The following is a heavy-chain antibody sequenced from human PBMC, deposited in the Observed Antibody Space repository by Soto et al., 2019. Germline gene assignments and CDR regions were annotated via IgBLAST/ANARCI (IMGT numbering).Heavy chain of an antibody. CDR1: GLTFDDYA. Sequence: VQLVEPGGVVVQPGGSLRLSCAASGLTFDDYAMHWVRQAPGKGLEWGSLISGGGYSTYYADSVKGRFTISRGNSRKFLFLQMNSLRTEDSALYYCAKEIRGGGSYFEGPYVYWGQGTLVIVSS. D-gene: IGHD1-26*01. CDR3: AKEIRGGGSYFEGPYVY. J-gene: IGHJ4*02. V-gene: IGHV3-43*01. CDR2: ISGGGYST.